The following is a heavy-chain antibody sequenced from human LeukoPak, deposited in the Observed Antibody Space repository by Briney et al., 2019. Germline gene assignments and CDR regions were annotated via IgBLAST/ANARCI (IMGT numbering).Heavy chain of an antibody. V-gene: IGHV4-34*01. CDR2: IKHKGRT. Sequence: SETLSLTCAVYGGSFSGYYWSWIRQPPGKGLEWIGEIKHKGRTNYNPSLKSRVTISVDASKNQFSLKLSSVTAADTAVYYCARASPSHIVATIPYYYYYGMDVWGQGTTVTVSS. CDR3: ARASPSHIVATIPYYYYYGMDV. J-gene: IGHJ6*02. D-gene: IGHD5-12*01. CDR1: GGSFSGYY.